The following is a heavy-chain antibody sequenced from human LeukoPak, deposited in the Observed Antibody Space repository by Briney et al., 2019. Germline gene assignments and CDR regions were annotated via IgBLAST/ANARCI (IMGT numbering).Heavy chain of an antibody. CDR2: IYASGST. CDR3: ARVTKAAIDY. CDR1: GGSISSGSYY. V-gene: IGHV4-61*02. Sequence: PSETLSLTCTVSGGSISSGSYYWSWIRQPAGKGLEWIGRIYASGSTNYNPSLKSRVTISVDTSKIQFSLKLSSVTAADTAVYYCARVTKAAIDYWGQGTLVTVSS. D-gene: IGHD6-25*01. J-gene: IGHJ4*02.